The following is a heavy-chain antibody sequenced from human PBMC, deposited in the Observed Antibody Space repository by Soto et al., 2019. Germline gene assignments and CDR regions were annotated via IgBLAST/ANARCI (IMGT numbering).Heavy chain of an antibody. J-gene: IGHJ6*04. CDR3: ARAPYSGNWNQPWQTPRRPGNYGMDV. D-gene: IGHD1-1*01. CDR1: GGSLSGYS. V-gene: IGHV4-34*01. Sequence: VQLQQWGAGLLKPSETLSLTCAVSGGSLSGYSWNWDRHPPGKGLEWIGEISYRGSTNYNPSLKSRGTISVDTSKNQFSLTLTSVTAADTDVHFCARAPYSGNWNQPWQTPRRPGNYGMDVWGEGTTVTVSS. CDR2: ISYRGST.